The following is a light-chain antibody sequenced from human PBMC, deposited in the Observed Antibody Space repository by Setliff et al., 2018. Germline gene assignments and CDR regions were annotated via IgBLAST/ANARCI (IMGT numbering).Light chain of an antibody. CDR1: SSDVGGYNR. V-gene: IGLV2-8*01. J-gene: IGLJ1*01. CDR2: EVT. Sequence: QSALAQPPSASGSPGQSVTISCTGISSDVGGYNRVSWYQQYPGKAPKVMIYEVTKRPSGVPDRFSGSKSGNTASLTVSGLQAEDEGDYYCGSYAGYNNFYVFGTGTKVTV. CDR3: GSYAGYNNFYV.